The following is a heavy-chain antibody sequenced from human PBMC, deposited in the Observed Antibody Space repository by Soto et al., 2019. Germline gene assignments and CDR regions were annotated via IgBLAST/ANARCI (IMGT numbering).Heavy chain of an antibody. V-gene: IGHV1-2*02. J-gene: IGHJ6*02. Sequence: ASVKVSCKASGYTFTGYYMHWVRQAPGRGLEWMGWINPNSGGTNYAQKFQGRVTMTRDTSISTAYMELSRLRSDDTAVYYCARVGTDPGLRYFDWLNYGMDVWGQGTTVTVS. D-gene: IGHD3-9*01. CDR1: GYTFTGYY. CDR3: ARVGTDPGLRYFDWLNYGMDV. CDR2: INPNSGGT.